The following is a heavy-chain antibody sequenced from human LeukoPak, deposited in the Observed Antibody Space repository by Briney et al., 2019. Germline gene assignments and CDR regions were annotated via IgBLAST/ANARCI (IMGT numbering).Heavy chain of an antibody. V-gene: IGHV4-39*01. CDR2: IHYSGST. D-gene: IGHD2-2*01. Sequence: SETLSLTCTVSGGSISSSSYYWGWIRQPPGKGLEWIGSIHYSGSTYYNPSLKSRVTISVDTSKNQFSLKLSSVTAADTAVYYCARVTLVPAAIMSFDYWGQGSLVTVSS. CDR1: GGSISSSSYY. CDR3: ARVTLVPAAIMSFDY. J-gene: IGHJ4*02.